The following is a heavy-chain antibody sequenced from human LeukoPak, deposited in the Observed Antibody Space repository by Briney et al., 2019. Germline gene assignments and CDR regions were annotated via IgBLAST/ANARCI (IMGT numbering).Heavy chain of an antibody. J-gene: IGHJ3*02. Sequence: GGSLRLSCAASGFTFDDYAMHWVRQAPGKGPEWVSGISWNSGSIGYADSVKGRFTISRDNAKNSLYLQMNSLRAEDTALYYCAKDLDWELRAFDIWGQGTMVTVSS. CDR2: ISWNSGSI. CDR1: GFTFDDYA. D-gene: IGHD1-26*01. V-gene: IGHV3-9*01. CDR3: AKDLDWELRAFDI.